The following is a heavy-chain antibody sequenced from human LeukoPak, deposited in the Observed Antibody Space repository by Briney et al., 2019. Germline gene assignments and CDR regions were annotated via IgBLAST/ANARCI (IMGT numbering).Heavy chain of an antibody. CDR1: GGSISSYY. CDR2: IYYSGST. CDR3: ARLATPYYDFWSGQTYFDY. Sequence: SETLSLTCTVSGGSISSYYWSWIRQPPGKGLEWIGYIYYSGSTNYNPSLKSRVAISVDTSKNQFSLKLSSVTAADTAVYYCARLATPYYDFWSGQTYFDYWGQGTLVTVSS. J-gene: IGHJ4*02. V-gene: IGHV4-59*08. D-gene: IGHD3-3*01.